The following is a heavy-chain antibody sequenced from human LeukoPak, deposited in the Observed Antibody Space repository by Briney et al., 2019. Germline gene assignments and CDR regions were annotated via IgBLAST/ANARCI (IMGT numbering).Heavy chain of an antibody. CDR1: GFTFSSYS. J-gene: IGHJ4*02. CDR3: ARAVVPAAIFALCDY. Sequence: GGSLRLSCAASGFTFSSYSMNWVRQAPGKGLEWVAVISYDGSNKYYADSVKGRFTISRDNSKNTLYLQMNSLRAEDTAVYYCARAVVPAAIFALCDYWGQGTLVTVSS. V-gene: IGHV3-30*03. D-gene: IGHD2-2*01. CDR2: ISYDGSNK.